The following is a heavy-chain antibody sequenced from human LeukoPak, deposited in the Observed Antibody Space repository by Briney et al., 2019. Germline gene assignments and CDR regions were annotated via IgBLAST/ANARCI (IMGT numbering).Heavy chain of an antibody. Sequence: GRSLRLSCAASGFTFSSYAMSWVCQGPGRGPERVSSFSSSGGNTYYSDAVKGRFTISRDNSKNTLFLQMSSLRAEDTAVYYCAKRDRPCSADCSAPYYFDYWGQGTLVTVSS. CDR3: AKRDRPCSADCSAPYYFDY. V-gene: IGHV3-23*01. D-gene: IGHD2-21*02. CDR2: FSSSGGNT. J-gene: IGHJ4*02. CDR1: GFTFSSYA.